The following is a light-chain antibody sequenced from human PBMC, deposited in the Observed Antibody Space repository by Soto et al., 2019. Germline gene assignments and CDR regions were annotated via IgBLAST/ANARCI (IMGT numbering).Light chain of an antibody. CDR3: QQYGGSPPIT. V-gene: IGKV3-20*01. J-gene: IGKJ5*01. CDR2: GAS. CDR1: QSVDTNY. Sequence: EIVLTQSPGTLSLSPGERATLSCRASQSVDTNYLAWYQQQAGQAPRLLMSGASSRATGIPDRFSGSGSGTDFTLTISRLEPEDFAVYYCQQYGGSPPITFGQGTRLEIK.